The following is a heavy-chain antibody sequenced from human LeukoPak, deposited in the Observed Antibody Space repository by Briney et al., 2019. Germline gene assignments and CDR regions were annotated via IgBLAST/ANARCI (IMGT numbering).Heavy chain of an antibody. D-gene: IGHD4-17*01. J-gene: IGHJ4*02. CDR2: VRTRGNPT. CDR3: VRDVDYAFDY. V-gene: IGHV3-48*01. Sequence: GGSLRLSCAASGFRFDSYPMNWVRQPPGKGMEWLSNVRTRGNPTSYADSVRGRFTISRDNAKKSLFLQINSLRVEDTAVYFCVRDVDYAFDYWGQGVLVIVSS. CDR1: GFRFDSYP.